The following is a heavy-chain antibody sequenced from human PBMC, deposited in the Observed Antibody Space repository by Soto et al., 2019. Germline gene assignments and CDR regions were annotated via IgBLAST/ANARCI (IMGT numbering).Heavy chain of an antibody. CDR2: IFWDDDK. CDR1: GFSLTTRGVA. V-gene: IGHV2-5*02. D-gene: IGHD5-12*01. CDR3: AHRSRGYAYYFDQ. J-gene: IGHJ4*02. Sequence: QITLKESGPALVRPTPALTLTCSFSGFSLTTRGVAVGWIRQPPGKALEWLALIFWDDDKWYSPSLRSRLTITEDPSKNQVVLTMPNMDPVDTATYYCAHRSRGYAYYFDQWGQGTLVPVSS.